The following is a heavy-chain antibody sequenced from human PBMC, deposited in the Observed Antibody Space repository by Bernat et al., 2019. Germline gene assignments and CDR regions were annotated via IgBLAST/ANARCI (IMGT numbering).Heavy chain of an antibody. D-gene: IGHD2-15*01. J-gene: IGHJ5*02. CDR1: GGSISSGGYS. CDR2: IYHSGST. V-gene: IGHV4-30-2*01. CDR3: ARTSAGQLLHNPWWFDP. Sequence: QLQLQESGSGLVKPSQTLSLTCAVSGGSISSGGYSWSWIRQPPGKGLEWIGYIYHSGSTYYNPSLKSRVTISVDRSKNQFSLKLSSVTAADTAVYYCARTSAGQLLHNPWWFDPWGQGTLVTVSS.